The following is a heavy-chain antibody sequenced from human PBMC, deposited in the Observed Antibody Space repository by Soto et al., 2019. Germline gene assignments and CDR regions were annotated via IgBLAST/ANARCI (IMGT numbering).Heavy chain of an antibody. CDR3: AKGAPYSSSWSSSFAEPYYYGMDV. Sequence: GGSLRLSCAASGFTVSSNYMSWVRQAPGKGLEWVSVIYSGGSTYYADSVKGRFTISRHNSKNTLYLQMNSLRAEDTAVYYCAKGAPYSSSWSSSFAEPYYYGMDVWGQGTTVTGSS. CDR2: IYSGGST. CDR1: GFTVSSNY. V-gene: IGHV3-53*01. J-gene: IGHJ6*02. D-gene: IGHD6-13*01.